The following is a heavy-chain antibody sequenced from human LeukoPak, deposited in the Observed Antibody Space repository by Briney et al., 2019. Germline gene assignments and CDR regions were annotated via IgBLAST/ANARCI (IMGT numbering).Heavy chain of an antibody. CDR2: ISSSGSYI. V-gene: IGHV3-21*01. D-gene: IGHD6-13*01. J-gene: IGHJ4*02. Sequence: GGSLRLSCAASGFTFSSYAMNWVRQAPGKGLEWVASISSSGSYINYADSVKGRFTISRDNAKNSLYLQTNSLRAEDTAVYYCARGTTTGYRTSWFDYWGQGTLVTVSS. CDR3: ARGTTTGYRTSWFDY. CDR1: GFTFSSYA.